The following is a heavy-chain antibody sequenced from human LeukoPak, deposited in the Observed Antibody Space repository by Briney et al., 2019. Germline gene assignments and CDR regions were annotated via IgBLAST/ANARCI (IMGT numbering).Heavy chain of an antibody. CDR2: ISSSRNYI. V-gene: IGHV3-21*01. J-gene: IGHJ3*02. D-gene: IGHD3-22*01. CDR1: GFTFSSYS. CDR3: ARVDWMIGAFDI. Sequence: GGSLRLSCAASGFTFSSYSMNWVRQAPGKGLEWVSYISSSRNYIFYADSVKGRFTISRDNAKNSLYLQMNSLRDEDTAVYYCARVDWMIGAFDIWGQGTMVTVSS.